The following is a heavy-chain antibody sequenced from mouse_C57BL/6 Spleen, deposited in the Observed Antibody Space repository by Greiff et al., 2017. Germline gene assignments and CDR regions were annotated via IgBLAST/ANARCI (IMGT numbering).Heavy chain of an antibody. V-gene: IGHV7-1*01. CDR3: ARYDYDYAMDY. CDR2: SRNKANDYTT. CDR1: GFTFSDFY. J-gene: IGHJ4*01. D-gene: IGHD2-4*01. Sequence: EVQVVESGGGLVQSGRSLRLSCATSGFTFSDFYMEWVRQAPGKGLEWIAASRNKANDYTTEYSASVKGRFIVSRDTSQSILYLQMNALRAEDTAIYYCARYDYDYAMDYWGQGTSVTVSS.